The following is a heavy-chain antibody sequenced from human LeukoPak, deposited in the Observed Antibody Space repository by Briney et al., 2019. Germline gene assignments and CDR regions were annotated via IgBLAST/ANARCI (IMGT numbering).Heavy chain of an antibody. J-gene: IGHJ4*02. V-gene: IGHV5-51*01. CDR2: IYPDDSDT. CDR1: GYSFASSW. Sequence: GESLKISCKGSGYSFASSWIGWVRQMPGKGLEWMGIIYPDDSDTRYSPSFEGQITISVDKSISTAYLQWSSLKASDTAMYYCARRAVTTGALADYWGQGTLVTVSS. D-gene: IGHD4-17*01. CDR3: ARRAVTTGALADY.